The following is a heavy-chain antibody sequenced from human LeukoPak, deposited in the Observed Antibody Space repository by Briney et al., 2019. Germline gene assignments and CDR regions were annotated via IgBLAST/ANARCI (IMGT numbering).Heavy chain of an antibody. D-gene: IGHD3-22*01. CDR1: GGSISSYY. V-gene: IGHV4-59*01. J-gene: IGHJ3*02. Sequence: SETLSLTCTVSGGSISSYYWSWIRQPPGKGLAWIGYIYYSGSTNYNPSLKSRVTISVDTSKNQFSLKLSSVTAADTAVYYCARVRGYDSSGYGAFDIWGQGTMVTVSS. CDR2: IYYSGST. CDR3: ARVRGYDSSGYGAFDI.